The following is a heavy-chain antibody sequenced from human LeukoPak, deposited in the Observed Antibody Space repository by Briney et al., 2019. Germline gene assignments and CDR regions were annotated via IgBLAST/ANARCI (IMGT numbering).Heavy chain of an antibody. CDR2: IYYSGST. CDR3: ARVVSSSRFDY. D-gene: IGHD6-13*01. J-gene: IGHJ4*02. Sequence: SETLSLTCTVSGGSISSSSYHWGWIRQPPGKGLEWIGSIYYSGSTYHNPSLKSRVTISVDTSKNQFSLNLSSVTTADTAVYYCARVVSSSRFDYWGQGTLVTVSS. V-gene: IGHV4-39*01. CDR1: GGSISSSSYH.